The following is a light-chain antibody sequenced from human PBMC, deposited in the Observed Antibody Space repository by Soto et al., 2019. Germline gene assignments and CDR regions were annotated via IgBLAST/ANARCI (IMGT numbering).Light chain of an antibody. CDR1: QSVSSN. Sequence: EIVMTQSRATLSVSPGERATLSCRASQSVSSNLAWYQQKPGQAPRLLIYGASTRATGIPARFSGSGSGTEFTLTISSLQSEDFAVYSCQHYNNWPPLTFGGGTKVEIK. CDR2: GAS. V-gene: IGKV3-15*01. CDR3: QHYNNWPPLT. J-gene: IGKJ4*01.